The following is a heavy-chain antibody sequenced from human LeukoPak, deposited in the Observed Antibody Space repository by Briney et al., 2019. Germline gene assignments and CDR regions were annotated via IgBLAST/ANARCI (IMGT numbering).Heavy chain of an antibody. CDR2: IIPIFGIA. CDR1: GGTFSSYA. D-gene: IGHD3-10*01. CDR3: ARSGTGSHSNWFDP. V-gene: IGHV1-69*04. Sequence: SVKVSCKASGGTFSSYAISWVRQAPGQGLEWMRRIIPIFGIANYAQKFQGRVTITADKSTSTAYMELSSLRSEDTAVYYCARSGTGSHSNWFDPWGQGTLVTVSS. J-gene: IGHJ5*02.